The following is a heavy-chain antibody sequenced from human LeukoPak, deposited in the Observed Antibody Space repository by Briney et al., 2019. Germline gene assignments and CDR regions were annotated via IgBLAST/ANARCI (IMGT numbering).Heavy chain of an antibody. V-gene: IGHV3-21*01. CDR2: ISSTSKYI. D-gene: IGHD5-18*01. CDR3: AREYTAMAYDY. CDR1: GFAFSDDS. Sequence: PGGSLRLSCDASGFAFSDDSMNWVRQPPGKGLEWVSSISSTSKYIYYADSVKGRFTISRDNAKNSLFLQMNNLRVDDSAVYYCAREYTAMAYDYWGQGNLVTVSS. J-gene: IGHJ4*02.